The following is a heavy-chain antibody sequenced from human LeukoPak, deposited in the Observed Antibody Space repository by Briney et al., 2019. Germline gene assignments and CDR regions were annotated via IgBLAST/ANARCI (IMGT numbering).Heavy chain of an antibody. CDR2: IYHSGST. V-gene: IGHV4-59*08. D-gene: IGHD2-2*01. CDR1: GGSISRYS. Sequence: SETLSLTCTVSGGSISRYSWNWVRQPPGKGLEWIGYIYHSGSTNYNPSLKSRVTISLDTSKNQFSLRLSSVTAADTAVYYRARHGNIVVVPDASKAFDIWGQGTMVTVSS. J-gene: IGHJ3*02. CDR3: ARHGNIVVVPDASKAFDI.